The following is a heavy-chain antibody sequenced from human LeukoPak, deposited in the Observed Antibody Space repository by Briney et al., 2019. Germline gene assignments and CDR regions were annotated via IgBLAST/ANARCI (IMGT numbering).Heavy chain of an antibody. D-gene: IGHD5-12*01. CDR3: ARDPLGGGYENYYYGMDV. Sequence: RASETLSLTCTVSGGSISSGGYYWSWIRQHPGKGLEWIGYIYYSGSTYYNPSLKSRVTISVDTSKNQFSLKLSSVTAADTAVYYCARDPLGGGYENYYYGMDVWGQGTTVTVSS. V-gene: IGHV4-31*03. CDR1: GGSISSGGYY. J-gene: IGHJ6*02. CDR2: IYYSGST.